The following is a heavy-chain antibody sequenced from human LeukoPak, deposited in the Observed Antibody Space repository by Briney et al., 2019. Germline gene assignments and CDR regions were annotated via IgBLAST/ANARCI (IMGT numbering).Heavy chain of an antibody. J-gene: IGHJ4*02. CDR2: INHSGGT. V-gene: IGHV4-34*01. CDR1: GGSFSGYY. Sequence: SETLSLTCAVYGGSFSGYYWSWIRQPPGKGLEWIGEINHSGGTNYNPSLKSRVTISVDTSKNQFSLKLSSVTAADTAVYYCARGYCSGGSCSRDYFDYWGQGTLVTVSS. D-gene: IGHD2-15*01. CDR3: ARGYCSGGSCSRDYFDY.